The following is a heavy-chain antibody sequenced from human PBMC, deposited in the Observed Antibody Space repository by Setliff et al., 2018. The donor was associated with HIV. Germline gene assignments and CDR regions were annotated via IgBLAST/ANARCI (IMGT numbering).Heavy chain of an antibody. CDR2: IYTGGNT. V-gene: IGHV4-61*09. D-gene: IGHD6-13*01. CDR1: GGSVSSGSYY. CDR3: AGHLAAVGSGAGYCYYIDV. J-gene: IGHJ6*03. Sequence: SETLSLTCTVSGGSVSSGSYYWSWIRQPAGKGLEWIGHIYTGGNTYYNPSLKSRLTISVDTSRNRFSLNLISVTAADTAVYYCAGHLAAVGSGAGYCYYIDVWGKGATVTVSS.